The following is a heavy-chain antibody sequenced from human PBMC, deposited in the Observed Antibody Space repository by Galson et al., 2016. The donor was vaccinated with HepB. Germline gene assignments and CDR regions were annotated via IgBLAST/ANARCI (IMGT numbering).Heavy chain of an antibody. CDR2: IYHSGST. CDR3: VRVKGGCSSHSCVFDP. D-gene: IGHD2-2*01. J-gene: IGHJ5*02. V-gene: IGHV4-4*02. Sequence: TLSLTCAVSGDSISSSNWWTWVRQPPGKRPEWIGEIYHSGSTFYNPSLGSRVTISVDKSSNQFSLNLTSVTAADTAVYYCVRVKGGCSSHSCVFDPWGQGTLVTASS. CDR1: GDSISSSNW.